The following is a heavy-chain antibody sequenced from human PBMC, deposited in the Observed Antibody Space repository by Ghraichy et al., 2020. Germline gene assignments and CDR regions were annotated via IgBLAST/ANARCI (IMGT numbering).Heavy chain of an antibody. CDR3: ARLNGAEQLVFDY. V-gene: IGHV4-39*01. Sequence: SETLSLTCTVSGGSISSSSYYWSWIRQPPGKGLEWIGSIYYSGSTYYNPSLKSRVTISVDTSKNQFSLKLSSVTAADTAVYYCARLNGAEQLVFDYWGQGTLVTVSS. CDR1: GGSISSSSYY. D-gene: IGHD6-6*01. CDR2: IYYSGST. J-gene: IGHJ4*02.